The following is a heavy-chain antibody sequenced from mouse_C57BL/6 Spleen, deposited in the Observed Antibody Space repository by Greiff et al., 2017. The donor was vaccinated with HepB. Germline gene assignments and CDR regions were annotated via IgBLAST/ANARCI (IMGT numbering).Heavy chain of an antibody. V-gene: IGHV10-1*01. CDR2: IRSKSNNYAT. CDR3: VRGELRLYYYAMDY. Sequence: EVKLVESGGGLVQPKGSLKLSCAASGFSFNTYAMNWVRQAPGKGLEWVARIRSKSNNYATYYADSVKDRFTISRDDSESMLYLQMNNLKTEDTAMYYCVRGELRLYYYAMDYWGQGTSVTVSS. D-gene: IGHD3-2*02. CDR1: GFSFNTYA. J-gene: IGHJ4*01.